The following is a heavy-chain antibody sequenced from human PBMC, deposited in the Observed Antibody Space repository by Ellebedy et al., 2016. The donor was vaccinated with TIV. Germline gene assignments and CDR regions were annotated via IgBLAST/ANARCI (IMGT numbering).Heavy chain of an antibody. D-gene: IGHD3-9*01. V-gene: IGHV4-34*01. Sequence: SETLSLTCAVYGGSFSGFYWTWIRQSPEKGLEWIGEINHSGSTNYNPSLRSRSTILADMSKNQFSLKLSSVTAADKAVYYCARGEVRKRNGPLPPRLVGMDVWGQGTTVTVSS. CDR1: GGSFSGFY. CDR2: INHSGST. J-gene: IGHJ6*02. CDR3: ARGEVRKRNGPLPPRLVGMDV.